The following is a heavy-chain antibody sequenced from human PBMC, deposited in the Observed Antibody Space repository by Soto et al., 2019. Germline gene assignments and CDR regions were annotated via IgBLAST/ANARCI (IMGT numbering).Heavy chain of an antibody. V-gene: IGHV3-33*01. CDR3: ARDYCCSTSCYMFDY. CDR1: GFTFSSYG. Sequence: QVQLVESGGGVVQPGRSLRLSCAASGFTFSSYGMHWVRQAPGKGLEWVAVIWYDGSNKYYADSVKDRFTISRDNSKNSLYLQMNSLRAEDTVVDYCARDYCCSTSCYMFDYWGQGTLFTGSS. D-gene: IGHD2-2*02. CDR2: IWYDGSNK. J-gene: IGHJ4*02.